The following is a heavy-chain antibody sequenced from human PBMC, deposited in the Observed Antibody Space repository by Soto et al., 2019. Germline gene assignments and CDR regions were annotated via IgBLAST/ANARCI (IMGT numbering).Heavy chain of an antibody. Sequence: GGSLRLSCAASGFTFSSYSMNWVRQAPGKGLEWVSSISSSSYIYYADSVKGRFTISRDNAKNSLYLQMNSLRAEDTAVYYCARESFTSFGVAPPPKNWFDPWGQGTLVTV. CDR2: ISSSSYI. J-gene: IGHJ5*02. CDR3: ARESFTSFGVAPPPKNWFDP. D-gene: IGHD3-3*01. CDR1: GFTFSSYS. V-gene: IGHV3-21*01.